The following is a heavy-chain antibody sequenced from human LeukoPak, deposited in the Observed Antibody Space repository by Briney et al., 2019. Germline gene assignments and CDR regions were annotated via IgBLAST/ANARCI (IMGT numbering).Heavy chain of an antibody. V-gene: IGHV3-48*03. CDR2: ISASGTIT. D-gene: IGHD6-25*01. J-gene: IGHJ6*04. Sequence: GGSLRLSCAASGFTFSSFEVNGVREARGEGREGISYISASGTITHYADSVEGRFTISRDNAKNSLYLQMNSLRAEDTAVYYCARDGTPIHTSGWVYMDVWGKGTTVTISS. CDR1: GFTFSSFE. CDR3: ARDGTPIHTSGWVYMDV.